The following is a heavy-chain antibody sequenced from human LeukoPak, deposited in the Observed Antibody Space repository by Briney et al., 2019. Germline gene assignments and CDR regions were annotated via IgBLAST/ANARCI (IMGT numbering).Heavy chain of an antibody. Sequence: PGGSLRLSCAASGFTFSSYGMHWVRQAPGKGLEWVAVIWYDGSNKYYADSVKGRFTISRDNSKNTLYLQMNSLRAEDTAVYYCARVGCSSTSCYNYYYYGMDVWGQGTTVTVSS. J-gene: IGHJ6*02. V-gene: IGHV3-33*08. CDR2: IWYDGSNK. D-gene: IGHD2-2*02. CDR3: ARVGCSSTSCYNYYYYGMDV. CDR1: GFTFSSYG.